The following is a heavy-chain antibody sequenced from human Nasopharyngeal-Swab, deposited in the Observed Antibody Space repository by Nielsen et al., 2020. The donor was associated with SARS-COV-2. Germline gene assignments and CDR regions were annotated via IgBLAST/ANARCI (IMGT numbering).Heavy chain of an antibody. CDR3: ARGGPPGHYYHYYGLDV. CDR2: ISHSGTS. D-gene: IGHD1-14*01. V-gene: IGHV4-34*01. Sequence: WILQPPGKGLEWIGEISHSGTSKYNPALKSRVTISVDTSKNQVSLKLRSVTAADRGVYYCARGGPPGHYYHYYGLDVWGQGTTVTVSS. J-gene: IGHJ6*02.